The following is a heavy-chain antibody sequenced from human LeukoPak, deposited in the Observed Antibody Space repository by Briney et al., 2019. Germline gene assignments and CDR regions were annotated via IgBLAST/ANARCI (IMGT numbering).Heavy chain of an antibody. D-gene: IGHD5-12*01. CDR1: GFTFSSHS. J-gene: IGHJ4*02. CDR3: ARGPSGYHNT. CDR2: ISSSSTTI. Sequence: PGGSLRLSCAASGFTFSSHSMNWDRQAPGKGLEWVSYISSSSTTIYYADSVKGRFTISRDNAKNSLYLQMNSLRAEDTAVYYCARGPSGYHNTGGQGTLVTVSS. V-gene: IGHV3-48*01.